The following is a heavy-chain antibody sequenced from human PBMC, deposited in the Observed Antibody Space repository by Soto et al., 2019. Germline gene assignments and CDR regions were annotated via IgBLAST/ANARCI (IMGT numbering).Heavy chain of an antibody. CDR1: GYTFTSYG. V-gene: IGHV1-18*01. D-gene: IGHD3-3*01. Sequence: GASVKVSCKASGYTFTSYGISWARQAPGQGLEWMGWISAYNGNTNYAQKLQGRVTMTTDTSTSTAYMELRSLRSDDTAVYYCARDRGPYYDFWSGSYYYGMDVWGQGTTVTVPS. CDR2: ISAYNGNT. J-gene: IGHJ6*02. CDR3: ARDRGPYYDFWSGSYYYGMDV.